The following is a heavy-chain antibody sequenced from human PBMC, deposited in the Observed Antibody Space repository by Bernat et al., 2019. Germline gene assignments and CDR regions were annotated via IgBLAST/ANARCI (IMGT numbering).Heavy chain of an antibody. J-gene: IGHJ4*02. CDR2: IYWDDDT. V-gene: IGHV2-5*02. D-gene: IGHD2-15*01. CDR1: GFSLSTSGVG. CDR3: AHRIYTSYYFDY. Sequence: QITLKESGPTLVKPTQTLTLTCTFSGFSLSTSGVGVGWIRQPPGKALEWLALIYWDDDTRYSPSLKSRLTITRDTSKNQVVLTMTNMDPVDTATYYCAHRIYTSYYFDYWGQGTLVTVSS.